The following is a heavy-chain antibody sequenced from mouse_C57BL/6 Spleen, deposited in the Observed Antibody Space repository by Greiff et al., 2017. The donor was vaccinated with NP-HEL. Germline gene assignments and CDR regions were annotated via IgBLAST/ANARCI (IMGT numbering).Heavy chain of an antibody. CDR2: IRNKANGYTT. Sequence: EVKLMESGGGLVQPGGSLSLSCAASGFTFTDYYMSWVRQPPGKALEWLGFIRNKANGYTTEYSASVKGRFTISRDNSQSILYLQMNALRAEDSATYYCARYEGYDEGGFDYWGQGTTLTVSS. CDR3: ARYEGYDEGGFDY. V-gene: IGHV7-3*01. D-gene: IGHD2-2*01. CDR1: GFTFTDYY. J-gene: IGHJ2*01.